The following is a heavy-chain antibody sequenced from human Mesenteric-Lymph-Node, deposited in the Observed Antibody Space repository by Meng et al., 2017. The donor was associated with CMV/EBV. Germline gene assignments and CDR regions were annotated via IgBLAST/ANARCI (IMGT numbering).Heavy chain of an antibody. J-gene: IGHJ5*02. CDR1: GFTFSSYS. CDR2: ISSSSTYI. CDR3: ARASGYYDSSGSASVNCFDP. D-gene: IGHD3-22*01. V-gene: IGHV3-21*01. Sequence: GESLKISCAASGFTFSSYSMNWVRQAPGKGLEWVSSISSSSTYIYYADSVKGRFTISRDNVQNSLYLQMNSLRAEDTAVYYCARASGYYDSSGSASVNCFDPWGQGTLVTVSS.